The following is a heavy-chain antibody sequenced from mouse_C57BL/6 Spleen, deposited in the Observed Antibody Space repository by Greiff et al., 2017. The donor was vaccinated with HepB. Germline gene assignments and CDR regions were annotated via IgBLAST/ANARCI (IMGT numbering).Heavy chain of an antibody. CDR1: GFTFSSYA. CDR2: ISDGGSYT. D-gene: IGHD2-1*01. CDR3: AREDYGNYRYYFDY. V-gene: IGHV5-4*01. Sequence: EVQLQESGGGLVKPGGSLKLSCAASGFTFSSYAMSWVRQTPEKRLEWVATISDGGSYTYYPDNVKGRFTISRDNAKNNLYLQMSHLKSEDTAMYYCAREDYGNYRYYFDYWGQGTTLTVSS. J-gene: IGHJ2*01.